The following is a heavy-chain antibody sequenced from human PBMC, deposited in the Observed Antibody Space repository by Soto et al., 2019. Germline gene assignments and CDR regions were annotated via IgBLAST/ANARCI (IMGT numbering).Heavy chain of an antibody. J-gene: IGHJ4*02. CDR1: GGSISSYY. CDR2: IYYTGNT. Sequence: QLQESGPGLVKPSETLSLTCTVSGGSISSYYWSWIRQPPGRGLESLGYIYYTGNTFYNPSLKSRVTISVDTSTNQVSLNLSSVTAADTAIYYCARGGWYLTYWGQGALVTVSS. CDR3: ARGGWYLTY. V-gene: IGHV4-59*01. D-gene: IGHD6-19*01.